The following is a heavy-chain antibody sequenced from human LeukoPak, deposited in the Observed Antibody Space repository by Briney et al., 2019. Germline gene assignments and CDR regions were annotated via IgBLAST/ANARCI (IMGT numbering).Heavy chain of an antibody. CDR1: GFTFSRYA. D-gene: IGHD6-25*01. Sequence: GGSLRLSCAASGFTFSRYAMHWVRQAPGKGLEWVALISYDGSNKYYVDSVTGRFTISTDNCKYTLYLQMNSLRAADTALYYVPDADFHYDAAAPRDYCYWGQGTLVTVSS. CDR2: ISYDGSNK. CDR3: PDADFHYDAAAPRDYCY. J-gene: IGHJ4*02. V-gene: IGHV3-30*03.